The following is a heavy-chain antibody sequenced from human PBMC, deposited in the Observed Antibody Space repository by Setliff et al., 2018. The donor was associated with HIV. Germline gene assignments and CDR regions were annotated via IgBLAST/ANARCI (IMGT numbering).Heavy chain of an antibody. D-gene: IGHD3-16*01. Sequence: GGSLRLSCAASGFTISNHAMSWVRQAPGKGLEWVSSISYDSSDTFYSGSVKGRFTISRDNSRNTLYLQMNSLRTEDTAIYYCTNWPEGAHDLFDYWGQGTLVTVSS. CDR1: GFTISNHA. J-gene: IGHJ4*02. CDR3: TNWPEGAHDLFDY. CDR2: ISYDSSDT. V-gene: IGHV3-23*01.